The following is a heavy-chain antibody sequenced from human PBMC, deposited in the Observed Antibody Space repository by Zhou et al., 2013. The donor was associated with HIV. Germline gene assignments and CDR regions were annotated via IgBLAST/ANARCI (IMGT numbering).Heavy chain of an antibody. CDR2: ISAYNGNT. V-gene: IGHV1-18*01. J-gene: IGHJ1*01. D-gene: IGHD2-2*02. CDR3: ARDRRGYQLLYSGRTSAAEYFQH. Sequence: QVHLVQSGAEVKKPGASVKVSCKASGYTFTSYGISWVRQAPGQGLEWMGWISAYNGNTNYAQKLQGRVTMTTDTSTSTAYMELRSLRSDDTAVYYCARDRRGYQLLYSGRTSAAEYFQHWGQGTLVTVSS. CDR1: GYTFTSYG.